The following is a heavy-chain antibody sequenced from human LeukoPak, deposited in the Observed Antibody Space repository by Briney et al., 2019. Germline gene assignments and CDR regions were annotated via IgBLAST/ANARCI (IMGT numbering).Heavy chain of an antibody. Sequence: ASVKVSCKASGYTFTSYGISWVRQATGQGLEWMGWMNPNSGNTGYAQKLQGRVTMTRNTSISTAYMELSSLRSEDTAVYYCARDVGYCSSTSCSGQFDWGQGTLVTVSS. CDR3: ARDVGYCSSTSCSGQFD. V-gene: IGHV1-8*02. J-gene: IGHJ4*02. CDR1: GYTFTSYG. D-gene: IGHD2-2*01. CDR2: MNPNSGNT.